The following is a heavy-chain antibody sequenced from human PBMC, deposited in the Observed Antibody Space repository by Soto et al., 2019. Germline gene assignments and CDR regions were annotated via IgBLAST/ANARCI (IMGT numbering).Heavy chain of an antibody. V-gene: IGHV3-15*01. Sequence: EGSLRLSCAASGFTFITACMNWARQAPGKGLAWLGHIKSGGTTTDIVPVKDRFNISRDDSKNMGYLHMNSLKTEDTTVYYCPADTPGVGQGAFEYWGQGAVFTVSS. CDR3: PADTPGVGQGAFEY. J-gene: IGHJ4*02. CDR1: GFTFITAC. D-gene: IGHD3-10*01. CDR2: IKSGGTT.